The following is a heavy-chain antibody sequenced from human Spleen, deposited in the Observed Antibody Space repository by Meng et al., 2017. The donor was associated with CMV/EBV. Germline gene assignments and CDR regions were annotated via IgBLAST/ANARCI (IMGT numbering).Heavy chain of an antibody. J-gene: IGHJ4*02. CDR2: VYYSGST. V-gene: IGHV4-59*01. CDR1: GGSIFSYS. CDR3: ARLYPGKLFDF. Sequence: SETLSPTCSVSGGSIFSYSWGWVRQPPGKGLEYIGYVYYSGSTNYNPSLSNRVTISVDTSKNNFSLKLNSVTAADTATYYCARLYPGKLFDFWGQGTPVTVSS. D-gene: IGHD3-16*02.